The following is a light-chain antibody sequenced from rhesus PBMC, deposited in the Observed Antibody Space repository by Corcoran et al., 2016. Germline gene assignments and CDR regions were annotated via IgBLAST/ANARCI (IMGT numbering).Light chain of an antibody. CDR3: LETSNWPQLT. CDR2: GAS. V-gene: IGKV3-24*04. CDR1: QSISSF. J-gene: IGKJ4*01. Sequence: EIVLTQSPATLALSPGEKATLSCRASQSISSFLAWYQQEPGQAPSLLIYGASSRATGISDRFSGSVSGTDVTLTISSLEPGDVGVYFCLETSNWPQLTFGGGPKVDIK.